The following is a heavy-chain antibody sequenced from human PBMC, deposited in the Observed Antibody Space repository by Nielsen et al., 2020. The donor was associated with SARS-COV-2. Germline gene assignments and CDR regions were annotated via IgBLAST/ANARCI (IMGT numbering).Heavy chain of an antibody. V-gene: IGHV4-39*07. CDR2: IYYSGST. Sequence: WIRQPPGKGLEWIGSIYYSGSTYYNPSLKSRVTISVDTSKNQFSLKLSSVTAADTAVYYCARESSDYYDSSGYLNWFDPWGQGTLVTVSS. J-gene: IGHJ5*02. D-gene: IGHD3-22*01. CDR3: ARESSDYYDSSGYLNWFDP.